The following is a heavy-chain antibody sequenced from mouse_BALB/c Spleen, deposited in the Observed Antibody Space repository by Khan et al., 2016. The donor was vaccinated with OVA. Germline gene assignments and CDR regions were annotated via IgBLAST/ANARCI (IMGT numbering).Heavy chain of an antibody. CDR2: IWSDGST. D-gene: IGHD2-10*01. V-gene: IGHV2-6-1*01. CDR3: ARQPYYHYNIMDY. CDR1: GFSLTNYG. J-gene: IGHJ4*01. Sequence: VKLEVSGPGLVAPSQSLSITCTISGFSLTNYGVHWVRQPPGKGLEWLVVIWSDGSTTYNSALKSRLTISKDNSKSQVFLKMNSLQTDDTAMYFCARQPYYHYNIMDYWGQGTSVTVSP.